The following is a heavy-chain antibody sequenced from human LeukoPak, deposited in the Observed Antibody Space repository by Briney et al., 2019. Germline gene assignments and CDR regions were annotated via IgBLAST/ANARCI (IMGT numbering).Heavy chain of an antibody. CDR2: INHSGST. Sequence: SETLSLTCAVYGGSFSGYYWSWIRQPPGEGLEWIGEINHSGSTNYNPSLKSRVTISVDTSKNQFSLKLSSVTAADTAVYYCARGPSYDSSGYDYYFDYWGQGTLVTVSS. CDR1: GGSFSGYY. V-gene: IGHV4-34*01. J-gene: IGHJ4*02. D-gene: IGHD3-22*01. CDR3: ARGPSYDSSGYDYYFDY.